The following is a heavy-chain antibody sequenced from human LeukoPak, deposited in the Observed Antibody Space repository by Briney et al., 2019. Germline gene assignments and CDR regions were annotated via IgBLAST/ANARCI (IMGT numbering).Heavy chain of an antibody. CDR1: GGSISSYY. J-gene: IGHJ4*02. CDR2: ISYSGST. CDR3: ASLRGGNRGY. V-gene: IGHV4-59*01. D-gene: IGHD2-15*01. Sequence: SETLSLTCTVSGGSISSYYWSWIRQPPGKGLEWIGYISYSGSTNYNPSLKSRVTISGDTSKNQFSLKLSSVTAADTAVYYCASLRGGNRGYWGQGTLVTVSS.